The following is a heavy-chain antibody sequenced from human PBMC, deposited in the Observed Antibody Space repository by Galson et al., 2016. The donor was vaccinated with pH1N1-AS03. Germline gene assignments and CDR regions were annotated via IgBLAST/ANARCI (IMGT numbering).Heavy chain of an antibody. CDR1: GYTFTNYW. CDR2: TFARDSDT. Sequence: QSGAEVKKPGEPLKISCKGSGYTFTNYWTAWVRQMPGKGLEWMGLTFARDSDTRYSPSFQGQVTISADKSINTAYLQWSSLKASDTAMYYCARVTGTAGGVDYWGQGTLVSVSS. D-gene: IGHD1-7*01. J-gene: IGHJ4*02. V-gene: IGHV5-51*01. CDR3: ARVTGTAGGVDY.